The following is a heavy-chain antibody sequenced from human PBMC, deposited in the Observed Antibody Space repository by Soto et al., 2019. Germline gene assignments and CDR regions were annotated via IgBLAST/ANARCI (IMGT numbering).Heavy chain of an antibody. CDR3: ARDNWGSIDY. J-gene: IGHJ4*02. V-gene: IGHV3-74*01. Sequence: EVQLVESGGGLVQPAGSLRLSCAASGFTFSTSWMHWVRQAPGEGLVAVSHMNTDGSVTTYAASVKGRFTISRDNANNMLYLQMNSLGAEDTAVYYCARDNWGSIDYWGQGILVTVSS. D-gene: IGHD7-27*01. CDR2: MNTDGSVT. CDR1: GFTFSTSW.